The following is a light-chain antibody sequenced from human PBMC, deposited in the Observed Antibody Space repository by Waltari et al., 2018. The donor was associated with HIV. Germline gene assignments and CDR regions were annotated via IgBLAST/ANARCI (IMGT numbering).Light chain of an antibody. CDR2: DVD. J-gene: IGLJ2*01. CDR3: CSKSTIYFGVL. V-gene: IGLV2-23*02. Sequence: QSALTQPASVSRPPGPSITISFTATTDDIGGSTLASWYQHHPGKAPRLIIFDVDKRPSGISDRFSGSKSGYTASLTISGLRTEDEADYFCCSKSTIYFGVLFGGGTTLTVL. CDR1: TDDIGGSTL.